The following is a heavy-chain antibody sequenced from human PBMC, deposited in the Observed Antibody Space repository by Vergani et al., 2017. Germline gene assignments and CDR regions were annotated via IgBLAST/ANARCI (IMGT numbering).Heavy chain of an antibody. CDR1: GFTFSSYW. Sequence: EVQLVESGGGLVQPGGSLRLSCAASGFTFSSYWMSWVRQAPGKGLEWVANIKQDGSEKYYVDSVKGRFTISRDNAKNSLYLQMNSLRAEDTAVYYCARQTTVVADAFDIWGQGTMVTVSS. CDR3: ARQTTVVADAFDI. V-gene: IGHV3-7*01. J-gene: IGHJ3*02. D-gene: IGHD4-23*01. CDR2: IKQDGSEK.